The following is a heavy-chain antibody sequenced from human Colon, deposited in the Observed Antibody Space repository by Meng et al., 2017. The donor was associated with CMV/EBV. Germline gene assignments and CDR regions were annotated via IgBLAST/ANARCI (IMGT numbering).Heavy chain of an antibody. Sequence: GGSLRLSCAASGLTLIDYAISWVRQAPGKGLEWVSVIYSGGSDTHFADSVKGRFTISRDNSKNTLFLQMNGLRAEDTAVYYCAKDLRRPHYGMDVWGQGTTVTVSS. D-gene: IGHD6-6*01. V-gene: IGHV3-23*03. CDR1: GLTLIDYA. J-gene: IGHJ6*02. CDR2: IYSGGSDT. CDR3: AKDLRRPHYGMDV.